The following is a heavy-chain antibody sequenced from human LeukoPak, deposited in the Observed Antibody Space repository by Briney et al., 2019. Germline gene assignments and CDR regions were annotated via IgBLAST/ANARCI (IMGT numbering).Heavy chain of an antibody. V-gene: IGHV3-30-3*01. CDR2: ISYDGSNK. D-gene: IGHD4-23*01. CDR3: ASSRTTVVTRDWFDP. J-gene: IGHJ5*02. Sequence: GGSLRLSCAASGFTFSSYAMHWVRQAPGKGLEWVAVISYDGSNKYYADSVKGRCTISRDNSKNTLYLQMNSLRAEDTAVYDCASSRTTVVTRDWFDPWGQGTLVTVSS. CDR1: GFTFSSYA.